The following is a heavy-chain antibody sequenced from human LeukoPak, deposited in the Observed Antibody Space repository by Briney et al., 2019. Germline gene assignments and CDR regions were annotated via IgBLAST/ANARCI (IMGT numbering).Heavy chain of an antibody. CDR2: INHSGST. CDR1: GGSFSGYY. Sequence: PSETLSLTCAVYGGSFSGYYWSWIRQPPGKGLEWIGEINHSGSTNYNPSLKSRVTISVDMSKNQFSLKLSSVTAADTAVYYCARVRLRKPFDYWGRGTLVTVSS. D-gene: IGHD1-14*01. CDR3: ARVRLRKPFDY. J-gene: IGHJ4*02. V-gene: IGHV4-34*01.